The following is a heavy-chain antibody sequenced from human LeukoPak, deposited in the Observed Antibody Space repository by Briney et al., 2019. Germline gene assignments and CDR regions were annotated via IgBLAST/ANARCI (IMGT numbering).Heavy chain of an antibody. D-gene: IGHD7-27*01. CDR3: ARVPGVPSLDY. CDR1: GFTFSSYS. V-gene: IGHV3-7*01. Sequence: GGSLRLSCAASGFTFSSYSMNWVRQAPGKGLEWVANIKEDGSEKYYVDSVKGRFTISRDNAKNSLYLQMNSLRAEDTAVYYCARVPGVPSLDYWGQGTLVTVSS. CDR2: IKEDGSEK. J-gene: IGHJ4*02.